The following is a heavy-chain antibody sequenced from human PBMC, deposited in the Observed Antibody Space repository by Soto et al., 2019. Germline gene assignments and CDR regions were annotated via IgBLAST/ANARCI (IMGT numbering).Heavy chain of an antibody. CDR2: IIPMFGTP. D-gene: IGHD3-16*01. J-gene: IGHJ1*01. V-gene: IGHV1-69*01. Sequence: QVQLVQSGAEVKKPGSSVKVSCKASGGTFTSYVISWVRQAPGQGPEWMGGIIPMFGTPDYAQWFQGRVTITADESTNTAFTELNSLRSEDTALYFCAVNAGPAGAYYFEDWGQGALVSVS. CDR3: AVNAGPAGAYYFED. CDR1: GGTFTSYV.